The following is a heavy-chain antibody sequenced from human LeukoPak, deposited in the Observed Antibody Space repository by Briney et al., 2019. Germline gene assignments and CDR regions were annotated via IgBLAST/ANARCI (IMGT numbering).Heavy chain of an antibody. D-gene: IGHD4-17*01. V-gene: IGHV4-39*01. CDR2: IYYSGST. CDR3: ARVGHYDGLFDY. J-gene: IGHJ4*02. CDR1: GGSISSSSYY. Sequence: PSGTLSLTCTVSGGSISSSSYYWGWIRQPPGKGLEWIGSIYYSGSTYYNPSLKSRVTISVDTSKNQFSLKLSSVTAADTAVYYCARVGHYDGLFDYWGQGTLVTVSS.